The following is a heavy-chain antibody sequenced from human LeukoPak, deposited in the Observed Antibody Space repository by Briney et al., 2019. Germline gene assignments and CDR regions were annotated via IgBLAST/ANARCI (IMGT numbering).Heavy chain of an antibody. CDR1: GFTFSSYA. CDR3: ARETQVFTYYYDSSGPYYFDY. V-gene: IGHV3-21*01. CDR2: ISSSSSYI. Sequence: PGGSLRLSCAASGFTFSSYAMSWVRQAPGKGLEWVSSISSSSSYIYYADSVKGRFTISRDNAKNSLYLQMNSLRAEDTAVYYCARETQVFTYYYDSSGPYYFDYWGQGTLVTVSS. J-gene: IGHJ4*02. D-gene: IGHD3-22*01.